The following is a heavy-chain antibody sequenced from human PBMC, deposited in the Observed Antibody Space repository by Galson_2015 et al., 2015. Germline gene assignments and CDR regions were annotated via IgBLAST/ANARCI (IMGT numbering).Heavy chain of an antibody. Sequence: SVKVSCKASGYTFTSYGISWVRQAPGQGLEWMGWISAYNGNTNYAQKLQGRVTMTTDTSTSTAYMELRSLRSVDTAVYYCARVTGIFGVVRGFDYWGQGTLVTVSS. CDR3: ARVTGIFGVVRGFDY. V-gene: IGHV1-18*01. CDR2: ISAYNGNT. D-gene: IGHD3-3*01. CDR1: GYTFTSYG. J-gene: IGHJ4*02.